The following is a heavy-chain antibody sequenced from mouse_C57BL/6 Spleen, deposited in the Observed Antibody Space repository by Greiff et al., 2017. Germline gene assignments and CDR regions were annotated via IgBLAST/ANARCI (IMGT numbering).Heavy chain of an antibody. Sequence: QVQLQQSDAELVKPGASVTISCKVSGYTFTDHTIHWMKQRPEQGLEWIGYIYPRDGSTTYNEKFKGKATLTADKSSSTAYMQLNSLTSEDSAVYFCARGSGYVYYFDYWGQGTTLTVSA. V-gene: IGHV1-78*01. CDR1: GYTFTDHT. CDR3: ARGSGYVYYFDY. CDR2: IYPRDGST. D-gene: IGHD3-2*02. J-gene: IGHJ2*01.